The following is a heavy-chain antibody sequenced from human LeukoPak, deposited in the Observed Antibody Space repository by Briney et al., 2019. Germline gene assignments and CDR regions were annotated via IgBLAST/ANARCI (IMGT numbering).Heavy chain of an antibody. J-gene: IGHJ4*02. V-gene: IGHV1-18*04. CDR3: ARDSYDILTGYYLFDY. CDR1: GYTFTSYG. Sequence: ASVKVSCKASGYTFTSYGISWVRQAPGQGLEWMGWISAYNGNTNYAQKLRGRVTMTTDTSTSTAYMELRSLRSDDTAVYYCARDSYDILTGYYLFDYWGQGTLVTVSS. CDR2: ISAYNGNT. D-gene: IGHD3-9*01.